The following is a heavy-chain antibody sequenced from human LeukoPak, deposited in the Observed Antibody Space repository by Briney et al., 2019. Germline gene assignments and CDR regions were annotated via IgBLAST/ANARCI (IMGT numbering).Heavy chain of an antibody. CDR1: GGSISTYY. CDR2: ISGSGGST. J-gene: IGHJ4*02. CDR3: AKTGGDYV. D-gene: IGHD4-17*01. Sequence: ETLSLTCTVSGGSISTYYWSWVRQAPGKGLEWVSAISGSGGSTYYADSVKGRFTISRDNSKNTLYLQMNSLRAEDTAVYYCAKTGGDYVWGQGTLVTVSS. V-gene: IGHV3-23*01.